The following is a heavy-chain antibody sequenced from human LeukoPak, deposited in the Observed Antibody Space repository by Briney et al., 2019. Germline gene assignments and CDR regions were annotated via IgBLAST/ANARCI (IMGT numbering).Heavy chain of an antibody. Sequence: SETLSLTCTVSGGSISSYYWNWIRQPPGKGLEWIGYIYYSGSTNYNPPLKSRVTISVDTSKNQFSLKLSSVTAADTAVYYCARASGNVVVIAMRHYYYMDVWGKGTTVTVSS. CDR2: IYYSGST. D-gene: IGHD2-21*01. CDR1: GGSISSYY. CDR3: ARASGNVVVIAMRHYYYMDV. J-gene: IGHJ6*03. V-gene: IGHV4-59*01.